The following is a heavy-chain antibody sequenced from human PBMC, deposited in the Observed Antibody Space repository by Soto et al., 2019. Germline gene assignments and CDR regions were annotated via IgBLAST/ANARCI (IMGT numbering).Heavy chain of an antibody. CDR3: AKVPWILPYYYGMDV. D-gene: IGHD5-18*01. CDR2: IIPIFGTA. J-gene: IGHJ6*02. Sequence: QVQLVQSGAEVKKPGSSVKVSCKASGGTFSSYAISWVRQAPGQGLEWMGGIIPIFGTANYAQKFQGRVMITADESTSTAYMDLSSLRSEDTAVYYCAKVPWILPYYYGMDVWGQGTTVTVSS. CDR1: GGTFSSYA. V-gene: IGHV1-69*01.